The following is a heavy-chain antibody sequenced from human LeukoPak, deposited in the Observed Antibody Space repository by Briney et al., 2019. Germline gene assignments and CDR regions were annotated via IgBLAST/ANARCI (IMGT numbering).Heavy chain of an antibody. D-gene: IGHD3-22*01. Sequence: PGGSLRLSCAASGFTVSSNYMSWVRQAPGKGLEWVLVIYSGGSTYYADSVKGRFTISRDNSKNTLYLQMNSLRAEDTAVYYCARGGYDSSGYYLGYFDYWGQGTLVTVSS. CDR2: IYSGGST. CDR1: GFTVSSNY. J-gene: IGHJ4*02. V-gene: IGHV3-66*02. CDR3: ARGGYDSSGYYLGYFDY.